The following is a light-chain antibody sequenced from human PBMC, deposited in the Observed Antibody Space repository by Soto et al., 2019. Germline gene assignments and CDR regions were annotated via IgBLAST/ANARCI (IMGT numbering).Light chain of an antibody. CDR2: VND. Sequence: QSVLTQPPSVSGTPGQRVTISCSGSNSNIGSNNVNWYQQLPGTAPKLLICVNDQRPSGVPDRFSGSKSGNSASLTISGLQSEDEAAYYCAAWDDSPNVFYVFGTGTKVTVL. CDR1: NSNIGSNN. V-gene: IGLV1-44*01. J-gene: IGLJ1*01. CDR3: AAWDDSPNVFYV.